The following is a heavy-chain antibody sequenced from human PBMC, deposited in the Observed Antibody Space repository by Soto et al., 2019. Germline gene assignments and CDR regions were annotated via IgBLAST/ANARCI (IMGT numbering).Heavy chain of an antibody. D-gene: IGHD4-17*01. Sequence: QLQLQESGSGLVKPSQTLSLTCAVSGGSISSGGYSWSWIRQPPGKGLEWIGYSYHSGSTYYNPSLKSRVAISVDRSKNQISPKLSSVTAADTAVYYCARGMTTVTTFDYWGQGTLVTVSS. CDR3: ARGMTTVTTFDY. V-gene: IGHV4-30-2*01. J-gene: IGHJ4*02. CDR1: GGSISSGGYS. CDR2: SYHSGST.